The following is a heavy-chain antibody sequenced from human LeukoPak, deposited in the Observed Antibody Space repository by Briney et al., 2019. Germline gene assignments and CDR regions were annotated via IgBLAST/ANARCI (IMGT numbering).Heavy chain of an antibody. V-gene: IGHV3-21*01. CDR1: GFTFSSYW. Sequence: GGSLRLSCAASGFTFSSYWMSWVRQAPGKGLEWVSSISSSSSYIYYADSVKGRFTISRDNAKNSLYLQMNSLRAEDTAVYYCARGGTGTTDYWGQGTLVTVSS. D-gene: IGHD1-7*01. CDR3: ARGGTGTTDY. CDR2: ISSSSSYI. J-gene: IGHJ4*02.